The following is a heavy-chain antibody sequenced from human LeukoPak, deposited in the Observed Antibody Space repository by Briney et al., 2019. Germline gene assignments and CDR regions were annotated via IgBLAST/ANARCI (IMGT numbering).Heavy chain of an antibody. CDR2: MNPNSGNT. D-gene: IGHD6-19*01. CDR1: GYTFTSYD. Sequence: ASVKVSCKASGYTFTSYDINWVRQATGQGLGWMGWMNPNSGNTGNVQKFQGRVTMTRNTSISTAYMELSSLRSDDTAVYYCARTTSSGWYVYWGQGTLVTVSS. CDR3: ARTTSSGWYVY. V-gene: IGHV1-8*01. J-gene: IGHJ4*02.